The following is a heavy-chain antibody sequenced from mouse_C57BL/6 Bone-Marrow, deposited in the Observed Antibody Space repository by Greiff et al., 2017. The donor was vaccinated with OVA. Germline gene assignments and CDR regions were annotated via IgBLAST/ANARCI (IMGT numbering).Heavy chain of an antibody. D-gene: IGHD4-1*01. CDR2: ISYDGSN. J-gene: IGHJ3*01. CDR1: GYSITSGYY. CDR3: ARPLGGVFAY. Sequence: EVQLVESGPGLVKPSQSLSLTCSVTGYSITSGYYWNWIRQFPGNKLEWMGYISYDGSNNYNPSLKNRISITRDTSKNQFFLKLNSVTTEDTATYYCARPLGGVFAYWGQGTLVTVSA. V-gene: IGHV3-6*01.